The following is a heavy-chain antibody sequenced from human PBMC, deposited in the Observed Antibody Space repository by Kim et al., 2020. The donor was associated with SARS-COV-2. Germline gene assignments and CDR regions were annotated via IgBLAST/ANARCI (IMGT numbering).Heavy chain of an antibody. V-gene: IGHV4-4*02. CDR3: ARVDARSLIFHL. J-gene: IGHJ5*02. Sequence: SETLSLTYTVSGGSMSSFIWWSWVRQPPGQGLEWIGGIYHSGSTSYNPSLKSRVTMSLDKSKNQFSLRLTSVTAADTAVYSCARVDARSLIFHLWGQGTLVTVSS. CDR2: IYHSGST. CDR1: GGSMSSFIW. D-gene: IGHD3-16*02.